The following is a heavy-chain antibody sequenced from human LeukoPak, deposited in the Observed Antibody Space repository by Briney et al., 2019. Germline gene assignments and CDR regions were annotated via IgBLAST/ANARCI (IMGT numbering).Heavy chain of an antibody. CDR1: GFTFSNAW. CDR3: TTDSSSWFPDTYYFGY. Sequence: GGSLRLSCAASGFTFSNAWMSWVRQAPGKGLEWVGRIKSKTDGGTTDYAAPVKGRFTISRDNSKNTLYLQMNSLKTEDTAVYYCTTDSSSWFPDTYYFGYWGQGTLVTVSS. D-gene: IGHD6-13*01. CDR2: IKSKTDGGTT. V-gene: IGHV3-15*01. J-gene: IGHJ4*02.